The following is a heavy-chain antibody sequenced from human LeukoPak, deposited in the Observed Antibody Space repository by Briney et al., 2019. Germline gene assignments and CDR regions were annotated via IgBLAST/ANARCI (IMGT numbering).Heavy chain of an antibody. J-gene: IGHJ4*02. Sequence: GGSLRLSCAASGFTFSSYAMSWVRQAPGKGLEWVANIKQDGSEKYYVDSVKGRFTVSRDNAKNSLYLQMNSLRAEDTAMYYCARGMDYWGQGTLVTVSS. CDR1: GFTFSSYA. CDR3: ARGMDY. CDR2: IKQDGSEK. V-gene: IGHV3-7*03.